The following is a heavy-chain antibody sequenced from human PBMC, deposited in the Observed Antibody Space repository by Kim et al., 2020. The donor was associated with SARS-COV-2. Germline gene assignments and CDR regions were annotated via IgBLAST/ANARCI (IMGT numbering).Heavy chain of an antibody. V-gene: IGHV1-69*13. CDR2: IIPIFGTA. J-gene: IGHJ5*02. D-gene: IGHD2-21*02. Sequence: SVKVSCKASGGTFSSYAISWVRQAPGQGLEWMGGIIPIFGTANYAQKFQGRVTITADESTSTAYMELSSLRSEDTAVYYCARGRSVVTAIPHLWDNWFDPWGQGTLVTVSS. CDR1: GGTFSSYA. CDR3: ARGRSVVTAIPHLWDNWFDP.